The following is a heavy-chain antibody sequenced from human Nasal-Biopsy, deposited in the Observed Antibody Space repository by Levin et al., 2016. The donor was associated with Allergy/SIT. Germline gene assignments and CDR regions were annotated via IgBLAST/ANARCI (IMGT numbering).Heavy chain of an antibody. Sequence: GESLKISCAASGFSFNDAWMSWVRQAPGRGLEWIGRIKSIRNGATTAYAVPVKGRFTISRDDSKDTLYLQMTSLKTDDTAVYYCTADVATSDGYSHDYWGQGTLITVSS. CDR1: GFSFNDAW. CDR2: IKSIRNGATT. CDR3: TADVATSDGYSHDY. V-gene: IGHV3-15*01. J-gene: IGHJ4*02. D-gene: IGHD2-21*01.